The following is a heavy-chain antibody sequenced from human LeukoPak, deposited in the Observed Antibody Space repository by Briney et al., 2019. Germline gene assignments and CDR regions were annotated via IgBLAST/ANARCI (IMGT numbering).Heavy chain of an antibody. CDR2: ISSSSNSI. D-gene: IGHD3-16*01. V-gene: IGHV3-21*01. CDR3: ARGLTGVDY. Sequence: GGSLRLSCAASGFIFSSYTMNWVRQTPGKGLECVSSISSSSNSIYYADSVKGRFTISRDNAKNSLYLQMNSLRAEDTAVYYCARGLTGVDYWGQGTLVTVSS. CDR1: GFIFSSYT. J-gene: IGHJ4*02.